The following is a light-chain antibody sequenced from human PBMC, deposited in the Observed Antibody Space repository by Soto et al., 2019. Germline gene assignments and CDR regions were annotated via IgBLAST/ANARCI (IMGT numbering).Light chain of an antibody. Sequence: NFMLTQPHSVSESPGKTVTISCTRSSGSIASNHVQWYQQRPGSAPTTVIYKNDQRPSGVPDRFSGSIDSSSNSASLTISGLKPEDEADNSCQSYDDNSVVFGGGTNSPS. CDR1: SGSIASNH. J-gene: IGLJ2*01. CDR3: QSYDDNSVV. V-gene: IGLV6-57*04. CDR2: KND.